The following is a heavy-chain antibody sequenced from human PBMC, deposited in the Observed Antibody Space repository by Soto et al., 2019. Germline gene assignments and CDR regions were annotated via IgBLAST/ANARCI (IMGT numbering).Heavy chain of an antibody. CDR2: IKPDGSEQ. D-gene: IGHD1-20*01. CDR3: ARGNWNYYYGFDV. V-gene: IGHV3-7*01. CDR1: EFTFDKYY. J-gene: IGHJ6*02. Sequence: GGSLRLSCAASEFTFDKYYMTWVRQAPGKGPEWVANIKPDGSEQYYVDSVKGRFTISRDNANNSLYLQINSLRAADTAVYFCARGNWNYYYGFDVWGQVTTVTVSS.